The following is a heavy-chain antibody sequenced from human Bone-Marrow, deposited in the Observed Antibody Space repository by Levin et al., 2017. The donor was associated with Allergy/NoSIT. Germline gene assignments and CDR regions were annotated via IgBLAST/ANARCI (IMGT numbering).Heavy chain of an antibody. V-gene: IGHV3-30*18. Sequence: GGSLRLSCVASGFMFSSYGMHWVRQAPGKGLEWVAVISHDGNEIYYADSVNGRFTVSRDNSKNTVSLHMNSLTAEDTAMYYCAKWEKEFYHDSRGLDHWGQGTLVTVSS. CDR3: AKWEKEFYHDSRGLDH. CDR2: ISHDGNEI. CDR1: GFMFSSYG. D-gene: IGHD3-22*01. J-gene: IGHJ4*02.